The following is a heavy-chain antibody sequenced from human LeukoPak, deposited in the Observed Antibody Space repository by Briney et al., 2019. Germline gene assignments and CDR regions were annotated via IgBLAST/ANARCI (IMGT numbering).Heavy chain of an antibody. Sequence: ASVKVSCKASGYTFTSYDINWLRQATGQGLEWMGWMNPNSGNTGYAQKFQGRVTMTRNSSISTAYMELSSLRSEDTAVYYCARGEWELTNNFDYWGQGTLVTVSS. J-gene: IGHJ4*02. CDR1: GYTFTSYD. CDR3: ARGEWELTNNFDY. V-gene: IGHV1-8*01. D-gene: IGHD1-26*01. CDR2: MNPNSGNT.